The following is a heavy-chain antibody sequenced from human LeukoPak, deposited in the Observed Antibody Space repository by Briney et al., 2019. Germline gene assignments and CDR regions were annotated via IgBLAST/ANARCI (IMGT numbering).Heavy chain of an antibody. V-gene: IGHV3-53*01. CDR2: IYSGTI. CDR1: GLTVSSNS. CDR3: ARRAGAYSHPYDY. Sequence: GGSLRLSCTVSGLTVSSNSMSWVSQAPGKGLEWVSFIYSGTIHYSDSVKGRFTISRDNSKNTLYLQMNSLRAEDTAVYYCARRAGAYSHPYDYWGQGTLVTVSS. J-gene: IGHJ4*02. D-gene: IGHD4/OR15-4a*01.